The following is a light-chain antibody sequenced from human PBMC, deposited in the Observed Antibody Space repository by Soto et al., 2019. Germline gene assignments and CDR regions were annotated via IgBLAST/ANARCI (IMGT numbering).Light chain of an antibody. CDR1: SSDVGGYNY. CDR2: DVS. V-gene: IGLV2-14*01. CDR3: SSYTSSNTLV. Sequence: SALTQPASVSGSPGQSITISCTGTSSDVGGYNYVSWYQQHPGKAPKLMIYDVSNRPSGVSNRFSGSKSGNTASLTISGLQAEDEADYYCSSYTSSNTLVFGTGTKLTVL. J-gene: IGLJ1*01.